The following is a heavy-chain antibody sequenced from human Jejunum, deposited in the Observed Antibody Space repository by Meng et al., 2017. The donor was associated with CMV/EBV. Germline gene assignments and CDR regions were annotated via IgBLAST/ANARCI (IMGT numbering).Heavy chain of an antibody. Sequence: SCKVSGFSVGISNMNWVRQAPGKGLEWVSVICSGDTTHYADSVKGRFIISRDNSMNTLYLQMDSLRAEDTAVYYCVVGHDSRKVAYWGQGTLVTVSS. D-gene: IGHD2-15*01. CDR2: ICSGDTT. V-gene: IGHV3-53*01. CDR1: GFSVGISN. CDR3: VVGHDSRKVAY. J-gene: IGHJ4*02.